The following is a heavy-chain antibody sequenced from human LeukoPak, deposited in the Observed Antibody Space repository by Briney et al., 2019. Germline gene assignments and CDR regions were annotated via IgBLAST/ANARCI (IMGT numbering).Heavy chain of an antibody. CDR1: GFTVSSYW. V-gene: IGHV3-74*01. CDR2: INVEGNYM. CDR3: ARDLTGPYDH. D-gene: IGHD3-22*01. Sequence: GRSLRLSCAASGFTVSSYWMHWVRQPPGKELLWVARINVEGNYMDYAESVKGRFTISRDSAKNTLYLQMNSLGAEDTAVYSCARDLTGPYDHWGQGTLVTVSS. J-gene: IGHJ4*02.